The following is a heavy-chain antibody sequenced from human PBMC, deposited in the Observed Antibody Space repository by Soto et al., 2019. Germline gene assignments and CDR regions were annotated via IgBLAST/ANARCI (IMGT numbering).Heavy chain of an antibody. J-gene: IGHJ4*02. CDR3: AREAGGNYYFDY. CDR1: GYTFTSYG. Sequence: ASVKVSCKASGYTFTSYGISWVRQAPGQGLEWMGWISAYNGNTNYAQKLQGRVTMTTDISTSTAYMELSSLRSEDTAVYYCAREAGGNYYFDYWGQGTLVTVSS. V-gene: IGHV1-18*01. D-gene: IGHD4-4*01. CDR2: ISAYNGNT.